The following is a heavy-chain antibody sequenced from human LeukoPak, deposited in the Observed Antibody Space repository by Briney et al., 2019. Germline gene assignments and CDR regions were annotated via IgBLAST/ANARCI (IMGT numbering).Heavy chain of an antibody. V-gene: IGHV1-2*02. J-gene: IGHJ4*02. Sequence: ASVKVSCKASGYTFTGYYMHWVRQAPGQGLEWMGWINPNSGGTNYAQKFQGRVTMTRDTSTSTVYMELSSLRSDDTAVYYCARPGYYYGSGSSYFDYWGQGTLVTVSS. CDR3: ARPGYYYGSGSSYFDY. CDR1: GYTFTGYY. D-gene: IGHD3-10*01. CDR2: INPNSGGT.